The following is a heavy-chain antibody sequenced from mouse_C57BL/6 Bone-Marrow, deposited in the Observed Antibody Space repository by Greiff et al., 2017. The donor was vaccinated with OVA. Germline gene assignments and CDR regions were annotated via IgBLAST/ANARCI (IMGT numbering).Heavy chain of an antibody. V-gene: IGHV5-9*01. J-gene: IGHJ1*03. CDR2: ISGGGGNT. CDR3: ARHGCYWYFDV. Sequence: DVMLVESGGGLVKPGGSLKLSCAASGFTFSSYTMSWVRQTPEKRLEWVATISGGGGNTYYPDSVKGRFTISRDNAKNTLYLQMSSLRSEDTALYYCARHGCYWYFDVWGTGTTVTVSS. CDR1: GFTFSSYT.